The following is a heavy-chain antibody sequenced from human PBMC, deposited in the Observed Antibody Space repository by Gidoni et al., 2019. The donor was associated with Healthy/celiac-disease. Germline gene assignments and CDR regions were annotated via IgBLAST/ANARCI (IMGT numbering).Heavy chain of an antibody. J-gene: IGHJ4*02. CDR3: ARMTKLRYFDWFPIDY. Sequence: EVQLVQSGAEVKKPGESLKISCKGSGYSFTSYWIGWVRQMPGKGLEWMGIIYPGDSDTRYSPSFQGQVTISADKSISTAYLQWSSLKASDTAMYYCARMTKLRYFDWFPIDYWGQGTLVTVSS. CDR1: GYSFTSYW. V-gene: IGHV5-51*01. D-gene: IGHD3-9*01. CDR2: IYPGDSDT.